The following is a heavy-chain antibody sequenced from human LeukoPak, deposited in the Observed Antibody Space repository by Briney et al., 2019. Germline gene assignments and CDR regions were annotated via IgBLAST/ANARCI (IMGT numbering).Heavy chain of an antibody. CDR2: ISYDGSNK. Sequence: PGRSLRLSCAASGFTFSSYAMHWVRQAPGKGLEWVAVISYDGSNKYYADSVKGRFTISRDNSKNTLYLQMNSLRAEDTAVYYCVRVITMIVVDYWGQGTLVTVSS. D-gene: IGHD3-22*01. CDR3: VRVITMIVVDY. CDR1: GFTFSSYA. V-gene: IGHV3-30-3*01. J-gene: IGHJ4*02.